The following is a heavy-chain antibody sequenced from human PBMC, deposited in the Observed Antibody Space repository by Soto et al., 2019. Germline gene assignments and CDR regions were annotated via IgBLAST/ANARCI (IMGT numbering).Heavy chain of an antibody. Sequence: GASVKVSCKASGGTFSSYAISWVRQAPGQGLEWMGGISPDGGRTSYAQKFQGRVTMTRDTSTSTVYMELSSLRSEDTAVYYCATRDPGHYWGQGTLVTVSS. CDR2: ISPDGGRT. CDR3: ATRDPGHY. V-gene: IGHV1-46*01. J-gene: IGHJ4*02. CDR1: GGTFSSYA.